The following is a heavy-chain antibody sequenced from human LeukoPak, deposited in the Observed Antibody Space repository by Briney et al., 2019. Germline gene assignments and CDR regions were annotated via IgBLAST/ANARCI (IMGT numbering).Heavy chain of an antibody. J-gene: IGHJ6*02. Sequence: GGSLRLSCAASGFTFSSYSMTWVRQAPGKGLEWVSYISSSSSTIYYADSVKGRFTISRDNAKNSLYLQMNSLRAEDTAVYYCARDRGKEYSSSSTYYYGMDVWGQGTTVTVSS. CDR3: ARDRGKEYSSSSTYYYGMDV. V-gene: IGHV3-48*01. CDR1: GFTFSSYS. D-gene: IGHD6-6*01. CDR2: ISSSSSTI.